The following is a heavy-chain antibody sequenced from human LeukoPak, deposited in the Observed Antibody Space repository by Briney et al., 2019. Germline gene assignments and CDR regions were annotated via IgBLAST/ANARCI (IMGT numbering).Heavy chain of an antibody. V-gene: IGHV3-66*02. Sequence: PGGSLRLSCAASGFTVSSSYVNWVRQAPGKGLEWVSVIYSGGSAYYADSVKGRFTTSRDNSKNTLDLQMNSLRTEDTAVYYCARGLRSSTTWGAIDSWGQGTMVTVSS. CDR1: GFTVSSSY. D-gene: IGHD2-2*01. CDR2: IYSGGSA. J-gene: IGHJ3*02. CDR3: ARGLRSSTTWGAIDS.